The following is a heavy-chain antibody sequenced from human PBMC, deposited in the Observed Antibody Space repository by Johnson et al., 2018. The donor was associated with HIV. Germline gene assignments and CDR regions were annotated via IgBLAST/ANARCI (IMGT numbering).Heavy chain of an antibody. CDR2: INQDGSEK. CDR3: ASSWFGELSYAFDI. D-gene: IGHD3-10*01. Sequence: VQLVESGGGVARPGGSLRLSCAASGFTFDDYGMTWVRQAPGKGLEWVANINQDGSEKYYVDSVKGRFTISRDNAKNSLYLQMNSLRAEDTAVYYCASSWFGELSYAFDIWGQGTMVTVSS. CDR1: GFTFDDYG. V-gene: IGHV3-7*01. J-gene: IGHJ3*02.